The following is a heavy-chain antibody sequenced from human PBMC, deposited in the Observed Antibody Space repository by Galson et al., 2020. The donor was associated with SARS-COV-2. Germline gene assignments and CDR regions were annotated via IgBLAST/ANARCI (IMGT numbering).Heavy chain of an antibody. V-gene: IGHV3-30*04. J-gene: IGHJ4*02. Sequence: GGSLRLSCAASGFTFSSYAMHWVRQAPGKGLEWVAVISYDGSNKYYADSVKGRFTISRDNSKNTLYLQMNSLRAEDTAVYYCAREEESAVAGTGGFDYWGQGT. CDR1: GFTFSSYA. CDR2: ISYDGSNK. D-gene: IGHD6-19*01. CDR3: AREEESAVAGTGGFDY.